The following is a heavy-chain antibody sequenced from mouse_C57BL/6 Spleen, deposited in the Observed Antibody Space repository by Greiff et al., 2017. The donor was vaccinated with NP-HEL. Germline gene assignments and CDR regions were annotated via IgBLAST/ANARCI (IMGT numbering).Heavy chain of an antibody. D-gene: IGHD1-1*01. J-gene: IGHJ3*01. CDR3: ARSGYYGTQPAY. CDR2: IDPSDSYT. V-gene: IGHV1-50*01. CDR1: GYTFTSYW. Sequence: QVQLQQPGAELVKPGASVKLSCKASGYTFTSYWMQWVKQRPGQGLEWIGEIDPSDSYTNYNQKFKGKATLTVDTSSSTAYMQLSSLTSEDSAVYYCARSGYYGTQPAYWGQGTLVTVSA.